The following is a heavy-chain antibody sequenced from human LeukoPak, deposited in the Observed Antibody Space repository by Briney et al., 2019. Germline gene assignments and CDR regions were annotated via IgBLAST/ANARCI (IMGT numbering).Heavy chain of an antibody. V-gene: IGHV1-69*04. D-gene: IGHD3-22*01. CDR3: ARDDSSGYYVGY. J-gene: IGHJ4*02. CDR1: GGTFSSYA. Sequence: SVKVSCKASGGTFSSYAISWVRQAPGQGLEWMGRIIPIFGIANYAQKFQGRVTITADKSTSTAYMELSSLRSEDTAVYYCARDDSSGYYVGYWGQGTLVTVSS. CDR2: IIPIFGIA.